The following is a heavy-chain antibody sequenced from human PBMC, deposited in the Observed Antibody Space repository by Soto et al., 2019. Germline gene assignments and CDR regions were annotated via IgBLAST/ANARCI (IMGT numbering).Heavy chain of an antibody. J-gene: IGHJ6*02. CDR1: GFTFSGYE. Sequence: EVQLVESGGGLVQPGGSLRLSCATSGFTFSGYEMNWVRQAPGKGLEWVSYISSSGSTIYYADSVKGRFTISRDNAKNSLYLQMDSLRAEDTAVYYCARDQEAGSFFPYYYGMDVWGQGTTVTVSS. D-gene: IGHD6-13*01. V-gene: IGHV3-48*03. CDR3: ARDQEAGSFFPYYYGMDV. CDR2: ISSSGSTI.